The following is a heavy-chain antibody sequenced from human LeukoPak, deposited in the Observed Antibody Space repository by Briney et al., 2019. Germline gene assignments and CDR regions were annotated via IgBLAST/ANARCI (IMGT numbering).Heavy chain of an antibody. D-gene: IGHD1-26*01. J-gene: IGHJ3*02. Sequence: SVKVSCKASGGTFSSYAISWVRQAPGQGLEWMGGIIPILGTANYAQKYQGRVTTTADESTSTAYMELSSLRSEDTAVYYCARDGRSAFDIWGQGTMVTVSS. CDR1: GGTFSSYA. CDR3: ARDGRSAFDI. V-gene: IGHV1-69*13. CDR2: IIPILGTA.